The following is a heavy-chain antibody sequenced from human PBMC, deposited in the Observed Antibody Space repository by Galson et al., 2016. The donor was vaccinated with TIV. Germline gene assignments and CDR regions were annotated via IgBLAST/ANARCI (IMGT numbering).Heavy chain of an antibody. J-gene: IGHJ3*02. CDR3: ARGYSSGFLQVDAFDI. CDR1: GFTFSNYG. V-gene: IGHV3-33*01. D-gene: IGHD6-19*01. Sequence: SLRLSCAASGFTFSNYGMHWVRRAPGKGLEWVAVIWYDGSNKYYADSMKGRFTISRDNSKNTLYLQMNSLRAEDTAVYYCARGYSSGFLQVDAFDIWGQGTMVTVSS. CDR2: IWYDGSNK.